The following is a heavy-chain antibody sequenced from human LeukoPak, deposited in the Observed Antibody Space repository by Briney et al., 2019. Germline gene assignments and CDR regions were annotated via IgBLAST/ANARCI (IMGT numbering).Heavy chain of an antibody. CDR1: GFTFSSYE. D-gene: IGHD6-19*01. CDR2: ISSSGSTI. V-gene: IGHV3-48*03. Sequence: GGSLRLSCTASGFTFSSYEMNWVRQAPGKGLEWVSYISSSGSTIYYADSVKGRFTISRDNAKNSLYLQMNSLRAEDTAVYYCASLAVAGPFDFDYWGQGTLVTVSS. CDR3: ASLAVAGPFDFDY. J-gene: IGHJ4*02.